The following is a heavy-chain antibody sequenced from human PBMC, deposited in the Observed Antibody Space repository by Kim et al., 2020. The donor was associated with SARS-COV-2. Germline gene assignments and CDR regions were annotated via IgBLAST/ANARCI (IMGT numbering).Heavy chain of an antibody. CDR1: GYTFTSYG. CDR3: ARVTPPLPMVRGGGWFDP. V-gene: IGHV1-18*01. CDR2: ISAYNGNT. D-gene: IGHD3-10*01. Sequence: ASVKVSCKASGYTFTSYGISWVRQAPGQGLEWMGWISAYNGNTNYAQKLQGRVTMTTDTSTSTAYMELRSLRSDDTAVYYCARVTPPLPMVRGGGWFDPWGQGTLVTVSS. J-gene: IGHJ5*02.